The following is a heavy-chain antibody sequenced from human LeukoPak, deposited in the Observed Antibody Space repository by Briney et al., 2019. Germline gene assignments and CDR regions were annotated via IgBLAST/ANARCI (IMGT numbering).Heavy chain of an antibody. Sequence: PGGSLRLSCAASGFTFDDYGMSWVRQAPGKGLEWVSGINWNGGSTGYADSVKGRFTISRDHAKNSLYLQMNSLRAEDTALYHCARVASGYWETTHTDYWGQGTLVTVSS. V-gene: IGHV3-20*01. CDR1: GFTFDDYG. J-gene: IGHJ4*02. CDR3: ARVASGYWETTHTDY. CDR2: INWNGGST. D-gene: IGHD2-2*03.